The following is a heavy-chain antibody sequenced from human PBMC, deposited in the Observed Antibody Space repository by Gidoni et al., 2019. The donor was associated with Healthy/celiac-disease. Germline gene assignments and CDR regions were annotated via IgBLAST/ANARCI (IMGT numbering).Heavy chain of an antibody. CDR2: IYSGGST. J-gene: IGHJ6*03. CDR3: AREKVVPAAIIYYMDV. D-gene: IGHD2-2*01. V-gene: IGHV3-53*01. Sequence: EVQLVESGGGLIQPGGSLRLSCSASGFTVSINYMSWVRQAPGKGLEWVSVIYSGGSTYYADSVKGRFTISRDNSKNTLYLQMNSLRAEDTAVYYCAREKVVPAAIIYYMDVWGKGTTVTVSS. CDR1: GFTVSINY.